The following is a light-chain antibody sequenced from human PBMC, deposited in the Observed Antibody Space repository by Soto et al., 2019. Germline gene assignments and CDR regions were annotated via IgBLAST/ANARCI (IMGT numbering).Light chain of an antibody. CDR1: QSVSSNY. V-gene: IGKV3-20*01. CDR3: QQYGTSPPWT. J-gene: IGKJ1*01. Sequence: EIVLTQSPGTLSLSPGERATLSCRASQSVSSNYLAWYQQKPGQAPRLLIYTASTRATGIPDRFSGSGSGTDFTLTISRLEPEDFAVYYCQQYGTSPPWTFGQGTKVE. CDR2: TAS.